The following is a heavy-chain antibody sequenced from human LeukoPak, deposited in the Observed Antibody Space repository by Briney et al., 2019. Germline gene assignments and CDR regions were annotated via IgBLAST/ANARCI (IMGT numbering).Heavy chain of an antibody. D-gene: IGHD3-10*01. Sequence: PGGSLRLSCAASGFTVSSNYMSWVRQAPGKGLEWVSVIYSGGSTYYADSVKGRFTISRDNSKNTLYLQMNSLRAEDTAVYYCARGLSLLWFGELSEGGQGTLVTVSS. J-gene: IGHJ4*02. V-gene: IGHV3-66*01. CDR2: IYSGGST. CDR1: GFTVSSNY. CDR3: ARGLSLLWFGELSE.